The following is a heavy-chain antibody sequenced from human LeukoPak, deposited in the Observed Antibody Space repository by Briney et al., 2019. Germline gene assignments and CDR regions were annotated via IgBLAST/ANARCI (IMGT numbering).Heavy chain of an antibody. Sequence: GGSLRLSCGASGFTLTSYAMCWVRQAPGKGLEWVSGISGSAGSTYYADSVKGRFTISRDNSKNTLFLQMNSLRAEDTAVYYCTKGWEGSGSYLYFDYWGQGTLVTVSS. CDR1: GFTLTSYA. CDR3: TKGWEGSGSYLYFDY. D-gene: IGHD3-10*01. J-gene: IGHJ4*02. CDR2: ISGSAGST. V-gene: IGHV3-23*01.